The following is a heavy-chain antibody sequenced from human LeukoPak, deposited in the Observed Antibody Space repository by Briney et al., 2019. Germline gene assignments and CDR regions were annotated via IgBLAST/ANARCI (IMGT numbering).Heavy chain of an antibody. CDR2: ISTSNGDT. V-gene: IGHV1-18*01. Sequence: GASVKVSCRASGYTFTNSDITWVRQAPGQGLEWMGRISTSNGDTNYAAKLQGRVTMTTDTSTSTVYMKLGSLTFDDTAVYFCARDPYHRLGPPLDLWGQGTLVTVSS. CDR3: ARDPYHRLGPPLDL. J-gene: IGHJ5*02. D-gene: IGHD1-14*01. CDR1: GYTFTNSD.